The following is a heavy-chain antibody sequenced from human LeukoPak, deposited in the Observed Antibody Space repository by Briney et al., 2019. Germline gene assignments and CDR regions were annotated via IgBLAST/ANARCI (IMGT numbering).Heavy chain of an antibody. CDR2: INPNSGGT. J-gene: IGHJ4*02. V-gene: IGHV1-2*02. Sequence: ASVKVSCKASGYTFTSYGISWVRQAPGQGLEWMGWINPNSGGTNYAQKFQGRVTMTRDTSISTAYMELSRLRSDDTAVYYCARESERIAARVVVINDFDYWGQGTLVTVSS. D-gene: IGHD6-6*01. CDR3: ARESERIAARVVVINDFDY. CDR1: GYTFTSYG.